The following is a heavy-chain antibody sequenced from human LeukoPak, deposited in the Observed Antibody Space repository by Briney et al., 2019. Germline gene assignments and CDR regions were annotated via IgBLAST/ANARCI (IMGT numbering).Heavy chain of an antibody. Sequence: SETLSLTCTVSGGPISSSSYYWGWIRQPPGKGLEWIGSIYYSGSTYYNPSLKSRVTISLDKSKNQFSLKLSSVTAADTAVYYCARPFYYYMDVWGKGTTVTVSS. CDR2: IYYSGST. V-gene: IGHV4-39*07. CDR1: GGPISSSSYY. CDR3: ARPFYYYMDV. J-gene: IGHJ6*03.